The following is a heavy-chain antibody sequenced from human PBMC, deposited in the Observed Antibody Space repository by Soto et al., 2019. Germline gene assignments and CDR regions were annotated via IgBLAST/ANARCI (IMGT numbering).Heavy chain of an antibody. CDR3: ARDRNGGWFHMDV. CDR2: IWSDGNKE. CDR1: GFPFWHYS. J-gene: IGHJ6*02. D-gene: IGHD6-19*01. V-gene: IGHV3-33*01. Sequence: QVQLVESGGGVGQPGRSLRLSCVGSGFPFWHYSMQWIRQAPGKGLEWVAVIWSDGNKESYADSVKGRFAISRDNSKATLYLEMTSLRVEDTAVYFCARDRNGGWFHMDVWGQGTTVSVSS.